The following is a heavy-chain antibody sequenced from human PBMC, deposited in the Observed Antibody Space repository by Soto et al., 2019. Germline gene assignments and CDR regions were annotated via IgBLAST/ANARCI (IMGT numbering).Heavy chain of an antibody. CDR3: ARGVVVAPSYFKH. V-gene: IGHV1-2*06. CDR2: INPKNGDT. D-gene: IGHD2-15*01. Sequence: ASVKVSCKASGYTFTAYYMHWVRQAPGQGLEWMGRINPKNGDTNYVQKFQGRVTMTRDTSISTAYMELSSLTSGDTAVYYCARGVVVAPSYFKHWGQGTVGTVS. J-gene: IGHJ1*01. CDR1: GYTFTAYY.